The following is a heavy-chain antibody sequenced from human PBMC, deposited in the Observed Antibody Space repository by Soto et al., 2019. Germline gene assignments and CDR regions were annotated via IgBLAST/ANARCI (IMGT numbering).Heavy chain of an antibody. D-gene: IGHD6-19*01. CDR2: ISYDGNKK. V-gene: IGHV3-30-3*01. J-gene: IGHJ4*02. Sequence: QVQLVESGGGVVQPGRSLRLSCAASGFTLSSYSMHWVRQAPGKGLEWVGVISYDGNKKYYGDSVKGRFSISRDTSNKTVHLQMNSLRPADTAVYYCARSVAVAGLDYWGQGTRVTVSS. CDR3: ARSVAVAGLDY. CDR1: GFTLSSYS.